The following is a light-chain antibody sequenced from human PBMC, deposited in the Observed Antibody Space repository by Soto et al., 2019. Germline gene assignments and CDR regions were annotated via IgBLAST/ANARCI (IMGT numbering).Light chain of an antibody. V-gene: IGKV1-33*01. J-gene: IGKJ5*01. Sequence: DIQMTQSPSSLSASVGDRVTITCQASQDINNYLNWYQQKPGEATTLLIYAASSLGAGVPSRFSRSGSGTDFTFTISSLQPEDIAAYDCQPYEPLPPRITSGHGTRLEIK. CDR1: QDINNY. CDR2: AAS. CDR3: QPYEPLPPRIT.